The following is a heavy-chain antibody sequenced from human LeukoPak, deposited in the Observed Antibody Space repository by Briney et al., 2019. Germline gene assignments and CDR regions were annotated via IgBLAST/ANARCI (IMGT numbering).Heavy chain of an antibody. CDR1: GGTFSSYA. CDR3: ARDFDSRDAFDI. V-gene: IGHV1-69*05. Sequence: ASVKVSCKASGGTFSSYAISWVRQAPGQGLEWMGGIIPIFGTANYAQKFQGRVTMTRDTSTSTVYMELSSLRSEDTAVYYCARDFDSRDAFDIWGQGTMVTVSS. J-gene: IGHJ3*02. CDR2: IIPIFGTA.